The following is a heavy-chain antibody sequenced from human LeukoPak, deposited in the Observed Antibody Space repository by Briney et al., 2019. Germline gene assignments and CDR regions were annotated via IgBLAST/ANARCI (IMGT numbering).Heavy chain of an antibody. J-gene: IGHJ4*02. CDR3: ARDDGTGTFDY. D-gene: IGHD3-10*01. CDR1: GFTFSSYS. CDR2: ISSSSSYI. V-gene: IGHV3-21*01. Sequence: GGSLRLSCAASGFTFSSYSMNWVRQAPGKGLEWVSSISSSSSYIYYADSVKGRFTISRDNAKNSLYLQMNSLRAEDTAVYYCARDDGTGTFDYWGQGTLVTVSS.